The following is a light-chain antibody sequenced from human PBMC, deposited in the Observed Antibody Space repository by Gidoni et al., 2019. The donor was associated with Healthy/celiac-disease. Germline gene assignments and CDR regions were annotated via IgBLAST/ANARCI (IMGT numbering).Light chain of an antibody. CDR2: DAS. CDR3: QQRSNWPRALT. V-gene: IGKV3-11*01. CDR1: QSVSSY. Sequence: DILLTQSPATLSLSPGERATLSCRASQSVSSYLAWYQQKPGQAPRLLIYDASNRATGIPARFSGSGSGTDFTLTISSLEPEDFAVYYCQQRSNWPRALTFGGGTKVEIK. J-gene: IGKJ4*01.